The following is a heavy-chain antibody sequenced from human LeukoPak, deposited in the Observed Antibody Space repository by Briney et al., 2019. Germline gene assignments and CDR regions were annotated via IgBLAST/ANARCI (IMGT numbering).Heavy chain of an antibody. Sequence: PGGSLRLSCAASGSTFSDYGMHWVRQPPGKGLEWVAVIWYDASNKNYVDSVKGRFTVSRDNSKNTLYLQMNSLRAEDTAVYYCAREQYASDDALDIWGQGTMVTVSS. CDR2: IWYDASNK. D-gene: IGHD5-24*01. CDR1: GSTFSDYG. J-gene: IGHJ3*02. V-gene: IGHV3-33*01. CDR3: AREQYASDDALDI.